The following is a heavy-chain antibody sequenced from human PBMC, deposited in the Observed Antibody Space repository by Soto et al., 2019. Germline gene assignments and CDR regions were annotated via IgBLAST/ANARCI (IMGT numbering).Heavy chain of an antibody. CDR2: IRSKANSYAT. CDR3: TTSLDWLLQKPFDY. D-gene: IGHD3-9*01. J-gene: IGHJ4*02. V-gene: IGHV3-73*01. CDR1: GFTFSGSA. Sequence: SGGSLRLSCAASGFTFSGSAMHWVRQASGKGLEWVGRIRSKANSYATAYAASVKGRFTISRDDSKNTAYLQMNSLKTEDTAVYYCTTSLDWLLQKPFDYWGQGTLVTVSS.